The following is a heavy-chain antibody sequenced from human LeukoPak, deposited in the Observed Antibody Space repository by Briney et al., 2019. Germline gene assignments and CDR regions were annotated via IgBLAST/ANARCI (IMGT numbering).Heavy chain of an antibody. J-gene: IGHJ5*02. CDR3: ARNFLGGWFDP. CDR1: GGSITSYY. D-gene: IGHD1-26*01. CDR2: IYNSGST. Sequence: PSETLSLTCTVSGGSITSYYWSWIRQSPGRGLEWIAYIYNSGSTNYNPSLKSRVTISVDTSKNQFSLKLNSVTAVDTAVYYCARNFLGGWFDPWGQGILVTVSS. V-gene: IGHV4-59*01.